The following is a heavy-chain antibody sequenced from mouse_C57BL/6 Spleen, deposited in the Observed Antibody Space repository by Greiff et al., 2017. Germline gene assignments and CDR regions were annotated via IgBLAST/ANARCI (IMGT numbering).Heavy chain of an antibody. J-gene: IGHJ3*01. Sequence: EVQLQQSGAELVKPGASVKLSCTASGFNIKDYYMHWVKQRTEQGLEWIGRIDPEDGETKYAPKFPGKVTITADTSSNTAYLQLSSLTSEDTAVYYCARGLGYGKGDLAYWGQGTLVTVSA. D-gene: IGHD2-10*02. V-gene: IGHV14-2*01. CDR3: ARGLGYGKGDLAY. CDR2: IDPEDGET. CDR1: GFNIKDYY.